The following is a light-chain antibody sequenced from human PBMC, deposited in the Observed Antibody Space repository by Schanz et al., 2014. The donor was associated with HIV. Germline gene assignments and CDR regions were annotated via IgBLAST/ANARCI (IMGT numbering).Light chain of an antibody. V-gene: IGLV2-14*01. J-gene: IGLJ3*02. CDR3: SSYRSGSPLWV. Sequence: QSALTQPASVSGSPGQSITISCTGTSSDVGGYNYVAWYQQHAGKAPNLMIFDVSNRPSGVSYRFSGSKSGNTASLTISGLQAEDEADYYCSSYRSGSPLWVFGGGTKLTVL. CDR1: SSDVGGYNY. CDR2: DVS.